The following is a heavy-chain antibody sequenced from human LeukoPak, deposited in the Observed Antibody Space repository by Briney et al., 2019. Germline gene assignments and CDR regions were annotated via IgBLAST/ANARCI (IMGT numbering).Heavy chain of an antibody. CDR1: GFTFSSYG. J-gene: IGHJ5*02. Sequence: GGSLRLSCAASGFTFSSYGMHWVRQAPGKGLEWVTVISYDGSNKEYADSVKGRFTISRDSSKTTLSLQMNSLRPDDTGVYYCAKDINPKYNNGDPWGQGTLVTVSS. D-gene: IGHD1-1*01. V-gene: IGHV3-30*18. CDR2: ISYDGSNK. CDR3: AKDINPKYNNGDP.